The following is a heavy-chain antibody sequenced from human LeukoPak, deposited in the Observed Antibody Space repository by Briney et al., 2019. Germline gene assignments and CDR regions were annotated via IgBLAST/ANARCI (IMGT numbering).Heavy chain of an antibody. D-gene: IGHD6-6*01. J-gene: IGHJ4*02. Sequence: PGGSLRLSCAASGFSVGSHYISWVRQAPGKGLEWVSLSYSSGSTYYADSVKGRFTISRDNSKNTLYLQMSSLRAEDTAVYYCARALYSSSSGYWGQGTLVTVSS. CDR1: GFSVGSHY. CDR2: SYSSGST. CDR3: ARALYSSSSGY. V-gene: IGHV3-53*01.